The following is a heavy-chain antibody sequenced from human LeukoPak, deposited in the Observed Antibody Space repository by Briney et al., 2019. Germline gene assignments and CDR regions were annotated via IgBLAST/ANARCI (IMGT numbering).Heavy chain of an antibody. Sequence: PGGSLRLSCAASGFTFSSYAMSWVRQAPGQGLEWVSAISGSGGSTYYADSVKGRFTISRDNSKNTLYLQMNSLRAEDTAVYYCAKLTLGYCSSTSCYPFDYWGQGTLVTVSS. V-gene: IGHV3-23*01. CDR2: ISGSGGST. CDR3: AKLTLGYCSSTSCYPFDY. CDR1: GFTFSSYA. D-gene: IGHD2-2*01. J-gene: IGHJ4*02.